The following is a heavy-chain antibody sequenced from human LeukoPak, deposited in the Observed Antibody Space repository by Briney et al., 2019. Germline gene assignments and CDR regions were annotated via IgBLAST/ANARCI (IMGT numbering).Heavy chain of an antibody. V-gene: IGHV3-23*01. CDR1: GFTFSSYG. CDR2: ISGSGGST. CDR3: AELGITMIGGV. D-gene: IGHD3-10*02. Sequence: GGSLRLSCAASGFTFSSYGMSWARQAPGKGLEWVSAISGSGGSTYYADSVKGRFTISRDNAKNSLYLQMNSLRAEDTAVYYCAELGITMIGGVWGKGTTVTISS. J-gene: IGHJ6*04.